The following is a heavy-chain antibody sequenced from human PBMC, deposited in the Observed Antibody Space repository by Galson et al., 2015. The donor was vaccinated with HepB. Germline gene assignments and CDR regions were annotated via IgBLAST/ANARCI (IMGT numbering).Heavy chain of an antibody. CDR1: GFTFSSYG. J-gene: IGHJ4*02. Sequence: SLRLSCAASGFTFSSYGMHWVRQAPGKGLEWVAVISYDGSNKYYADSVKGRFTISRDNSKNTLYLQMNSLRAEDTAVYYCAKRASSGYYAKKDKHLDYWGQGTLVTVSS. V-gene: IGHV3-30*18. CDR2: ISYDGSNK. CDR3: AKRASSGYYAKKDKHLDY. D-gene: IGHD3-22*01.